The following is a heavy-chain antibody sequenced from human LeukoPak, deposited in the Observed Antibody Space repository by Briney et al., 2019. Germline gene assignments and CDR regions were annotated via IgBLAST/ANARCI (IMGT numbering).Heavy chain of an antibody. J-gene: IGHJ5*02. CDR3: AREDCTNGVCYNNWFDP. V-gene: IGHV1-2*02. D-gene: IGHD2-8*01. Sequence: GASVKVSRKASGYTFTGYYMHWVRQAPGQGLEWMGWINPNSGGTNYAQKFQGRVTMTRDTSISIAYMELSRLGSDDTAVYYCAREDCTNGVCYNNWFDPWGQGTLVTVSS. CDR2: INPNSGGT. CDR1: GYTFTGYY.